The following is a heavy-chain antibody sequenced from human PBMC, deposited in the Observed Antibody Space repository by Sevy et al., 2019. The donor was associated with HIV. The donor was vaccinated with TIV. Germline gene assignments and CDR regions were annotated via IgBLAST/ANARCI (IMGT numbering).Heavy chain of an antibody. CDR1: GFTFSSYA. CDR3: ARPGISSGYLYYFDY. J-gene: IGHJ4*02. D-gene: IGHD3-22*01. Sequence: GGSLRLSCAASGFTFSSYAMHWVRQAPGKGLEWVAVISYDGSNKYYADSVKGRFTISRDNSKNTLYLQMNSLRAEDTAVYYCARPGISSGYLYYFDYWGQGTLVTVSS. CDR2: ISYDGSNK. V-gene: IGHV3-30*04.